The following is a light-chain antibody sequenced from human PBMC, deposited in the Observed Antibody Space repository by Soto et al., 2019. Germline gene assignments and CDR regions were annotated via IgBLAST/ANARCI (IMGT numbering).Light chain of an antibody. CDR3: QQYNNGPPAT. CDR2: GAS. CDR1: QSVNRN. Sequence: EIVLTQSPATLSVSPGEGATLSCRASQSVNRNLAWYQQRPGQAPRLLMYGASVRASGAPGRFRDSGSGTEFSLTISSLQAEDFAIYYCQQYNNGPPATFGGGTKVEIK. J-gene: IGKJ4*01. V-gene: IGKV3-15*01.